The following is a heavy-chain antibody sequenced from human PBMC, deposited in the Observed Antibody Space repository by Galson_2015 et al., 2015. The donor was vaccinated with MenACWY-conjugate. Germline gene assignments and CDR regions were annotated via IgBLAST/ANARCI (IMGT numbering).Heavy chain of an antibody. Sequence: SLRPSCAASGFTFSNYWMTWVRQAPGKGLEWLTKIKEDGTDKYYVDSVRGRFTISRDNAKNSLYLQMNSLRDDDTAVYYCAREDFYRCDYWGQGTLVTVSS. V-gene: IGHV3-7*03. J-gene: IGHJ4*02. CDR1: GFTFSNYW. D-gene: IGHD2/OR15-2a*01. CDR3: AREDFYRCDY. CDR2: IKEDGTDK.